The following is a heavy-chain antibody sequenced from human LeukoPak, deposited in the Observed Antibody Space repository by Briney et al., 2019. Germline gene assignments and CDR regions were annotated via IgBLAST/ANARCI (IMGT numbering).Heavy chain of an antibody. CDR1: GFRFSDYS. V-gene: IGHV3-48*01. D-gene: IGHD5-24*01. CDR3: ARDYKYAFDN. J-gene: IGHJ4*02. CDR2: IGISSGNT. Sequence: GGSLRLSCAASGFRFSDYSMNWVRQAPGKGLEWISYIGISSGNTNYADSVKGRFTISGDKAKNSLYLQTNSLRVEDTAVYYCARDYKYAFDNWGQGTLVTVSS.